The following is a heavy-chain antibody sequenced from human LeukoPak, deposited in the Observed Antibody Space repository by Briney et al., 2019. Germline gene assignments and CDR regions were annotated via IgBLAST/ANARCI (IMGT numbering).Heavy chain of an antibody. CDR1: GDSISSYY. D-gene: IGHD6-6*01. CDR2: IYYSGSA. Sequence: SETLSLTCSVSGDSISSYYWNWIRQTPGKGLEWIGYIYYSGSANYNPSLKSRVTISVDTSKNQSSLKLSSVTAADTAVYYCARDDEYSSSSIYGMDVWGQGTTVTVSS. CDR3: ARDDEYSSSSIYGMDV. J-gene: IGHJ6*02. V-gene: IGHV4-59*01.